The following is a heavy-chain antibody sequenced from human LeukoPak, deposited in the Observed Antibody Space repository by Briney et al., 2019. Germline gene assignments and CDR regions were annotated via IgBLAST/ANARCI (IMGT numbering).Heavy chain of an antibody. CDR1: GYTFTDYY. CDR2: VDPEDGET. J-gene: IGHJ4*02. D-gene: IGHD1-26*01. CDR3: ATRYSGSYYLDY. V-gene: IGHV1-69-2*01. Sequence: ASVKISCKASGYTFTDYYMHWVRQAPGKGLEWMGRVDPEDGETIYAEKFQGRVTITADTSTDTAYMELSSLRSEDTAVYYCATRYSGSYYLDYWGQGTLVTVSS.